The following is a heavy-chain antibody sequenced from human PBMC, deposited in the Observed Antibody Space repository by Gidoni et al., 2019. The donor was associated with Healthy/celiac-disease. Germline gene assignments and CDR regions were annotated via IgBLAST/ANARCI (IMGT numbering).Heavy chain of an antibody. CDR2: INTSGST. V-gene: IGHV4-4*07. D-gene: IGHD3-22*01. J-gene: IGHJ5*02. Sequence: QVQLQESGPGLVKPSETRALTCTVSGASSTNHYCAWVRQPAGKGLEWIGRINTSGSTTYNPSLQSRVTMSLDTSKSQFSLRLTSVTAADTAVYYCAAYPSLYDRSGYYVAWGQGTLVTVSS. CDR1: GASSTNHY. CDR3: AAYPSLYDRSGYYVA.